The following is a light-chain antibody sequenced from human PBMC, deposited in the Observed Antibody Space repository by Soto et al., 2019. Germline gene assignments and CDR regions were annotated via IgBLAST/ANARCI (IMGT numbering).Light chain of an antibody. J-gene: IGKJ2*01. V-gene: IGKV3-20*01. CDR2: GAS. CDR3: QQFGNSVYT. CDR1: QSINTRY. Sequence: EIVLTQSPGTLSLSPGERATISCRASQSINTRYLAWYQQKPGQAPRLLIYGASSRAIGIPDRFSGSGSGPYFTLTISSLAPEDFAVYYCQQFGNSVYTFGQGTKLEIK.